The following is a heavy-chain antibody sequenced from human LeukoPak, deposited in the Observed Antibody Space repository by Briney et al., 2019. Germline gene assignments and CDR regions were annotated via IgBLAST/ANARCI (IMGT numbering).Heavy chain of an antibody. V-gene: IGHV3-33*06. CDR1: GFTFSHFG. J-gene: IGHJ5*01. D-gene: IGHD4-11*01. CDR2: IWSDGGNR. Sequence: PGGSLRLSCSTSGFTFSHFGMHWVRQAPGKGLEWVAVIWSDGGNRYYGDSVKGRFTISRDNSENSVYLHMNNLRVEDTAVYYCAKDAQRGFDYSNSLESWGQGTLVIVSS. CDR3: AKDAQRGFDYSNSLES.